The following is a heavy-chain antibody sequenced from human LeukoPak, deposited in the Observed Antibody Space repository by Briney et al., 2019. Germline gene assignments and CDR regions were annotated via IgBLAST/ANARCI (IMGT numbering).Heavy chain of an antibody. Sequence: GESLKISCKGSGYSFTSYWIGWVRQMPGKGLELMGIIYPIDSDTRYNPSFQGQVTISADKSISTAYLQWSSLKASDTAMYYCARSHCSSTSCYPPLFDYWGQGTLVTVSS. CDR1: GYSFTSYW. J-gene: IGHJ4*02. V-gene: IGHV5-51*01. D-gene: IGHD2-2*01. CDR3: ARSHCSSTSCYPPLFDY. CDR2: IYPIDSDT.